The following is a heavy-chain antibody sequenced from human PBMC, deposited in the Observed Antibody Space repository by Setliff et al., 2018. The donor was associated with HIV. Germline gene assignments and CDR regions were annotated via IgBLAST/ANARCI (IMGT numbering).Heavy chain of an antibody. CDR3: ARRETPAGCGTTNCYIYAFDI. V-gene: IGHV5-51*01. J-gene: IGHJ3*02. Sequence: GESLKISCKGSGYSFTSFWIAWARQMPGKGLEWMGIIYPGDSDTRYSPSFQGQVTISADKSISTAYLQWSSLEASDTAMHYCARRETPAGCGTTNCYIYAFDIWGQGTMVTVSS. CDR1: GYSFTSFW. D-gene: IGHD2-2*02. CDR2: IYPGDSDT.